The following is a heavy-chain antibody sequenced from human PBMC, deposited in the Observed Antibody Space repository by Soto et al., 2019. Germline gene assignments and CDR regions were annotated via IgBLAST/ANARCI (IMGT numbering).Heavy chain of an antibody. Sequence: QLQLKQSGPGLVKPWETLSLTCTVSGGSVSSGSFYWGWIRQPPGKGLEWIGDIYYNGDTYYNPSLKRRVTISVDTSENQFSLKLSYVTAADTAVYYCARRDIDNWNQGHAFAFWVQGTMVAVSS. J-gene: IGHJ3*01. D-gene: IGHD1-20*01. CDR2: IYYNGDT. CDR1: GGSVSSGSFY. CDR3: ARRDIDNWNQGHAFAF. V-gene: IGHV4-39*01.